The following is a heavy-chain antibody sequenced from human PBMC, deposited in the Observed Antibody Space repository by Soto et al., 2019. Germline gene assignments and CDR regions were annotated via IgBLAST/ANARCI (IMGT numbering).Heavy chain of an antibody. CDR1: GGSISSYY. CDR3: AIEGYNPT. J-gene: IGHJ5*02. D-gene: IGHD1-1*01. Sequence: QVQLQESGPGLVKPSETLSLTCTVSGGSISSYYWSWIRQPPGKGLEWIGYVYYSGSTNYNPSLNSLVTISVDTSKNQVSLKVSSVTAADTAVYYFAIEGYNPTWGQGTLVTVSS. V-gene: IGHV4-59*01. CDR2: VYYSGST.